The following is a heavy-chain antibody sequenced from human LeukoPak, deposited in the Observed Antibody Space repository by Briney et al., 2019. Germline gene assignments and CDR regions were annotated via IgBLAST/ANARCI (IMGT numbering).Heavy chain of an antibody. CDR2: IYYSGST. Sequence: PSETLSLTCTVSGGSISSSSYYWGWIRQPPGKGLEWIGSIYYSGSTYYNPSLKSRVTISVDTSKNQFSLKLSSVTAADTAVYYCGSYGSGSPMGGQGTLVTVSS. D-gene: IGHD3-10*01. J-gene: IGHJ4*02. CDR1: GGSISSSSYY. V-gene: IGHV4-39*01. CDR3: GSYGSGSPM.